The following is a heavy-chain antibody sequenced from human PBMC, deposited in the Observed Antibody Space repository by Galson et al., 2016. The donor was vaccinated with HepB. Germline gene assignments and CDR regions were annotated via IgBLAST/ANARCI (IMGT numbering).Heavy chain of an antibody. J-gene: IGHJ4*02. D-gene: IGHD3-3*01. CDR3: AKGGASDFWSGYHEFDS. CDR2: IYYSGST. V-gene: IGHV4-31*03. CDR1: GGFISSGGYY. Sequence: TLSLTCTVSGGFISSGGYYWSWIRQHPGKGLEWIGYIYYSGSTYYNPSLKSRVTISVDTSKNQFSLKLSSVTAADTAVYYCAKGGASDFWSGYHEFDSWGQGILVTVSS.